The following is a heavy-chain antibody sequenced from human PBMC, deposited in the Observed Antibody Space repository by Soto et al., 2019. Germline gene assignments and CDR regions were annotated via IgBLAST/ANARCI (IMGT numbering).Heavy chain of an antibody. D-gene: IGHD3-10*01. CDR2: ISHSGSST. CDR1: GVTFSNYA. CDR3: AKGSWVHHGSEGGNWLDP. Sequence: EVQFLESGGGLVQPGGSLRLSCAASGVTFSNYAMNWVRQAPGKGLEWVSGISHSGSSTYYADSVKGRFTISRDNSKNTLFLQKNSLTAEDTAVYYCAKGSWVHHGSEGGNWLDPWGQGTRVTVSS. J-gene: IGHJ5*02. V-gene: IGHV3-23*01.